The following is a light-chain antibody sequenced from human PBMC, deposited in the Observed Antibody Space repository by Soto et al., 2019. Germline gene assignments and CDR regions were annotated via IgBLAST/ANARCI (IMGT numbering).Light chain of an antibody. J-gene: IGLJ2*01. CDR2: QDS. Sequence: SYELTQPPSVSVSPGQTASITCSGDKLGDKYACWYQQKPGQSPVLVIYQDSKRPSGIPERFSGSNSGNTATLTISGTQAMDEADYYCQAWDSRTVVFGGGTKRPVL. CDR3: QAWDSRTVV. V-gene: IGLV3-1*01. CDR1: KLGDKY.